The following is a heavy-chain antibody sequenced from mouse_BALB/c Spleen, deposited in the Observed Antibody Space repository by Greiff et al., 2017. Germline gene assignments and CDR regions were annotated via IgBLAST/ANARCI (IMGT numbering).Heavy chain of an antibody. J-gene: IGHJ4*01. CDR1: GFTFSDAW. Sequence: EVMLVESGGGLVQPGGSMKLSCAASGFTFSDAWMDWVRQSPEKGLEWVAEIRSKANNHATYYAESVKGRSTISRDDSKSSVYLQMNSLRAEDTGIYYCTPPAYYRYDYAMDYWGQGTSVTVSS. CDR2: IRSKANNHAT. D-gene: IGHD2-14*01. CDR3: TPPAYYRYDYAMDY. V-gene: IGHV6-6*01.